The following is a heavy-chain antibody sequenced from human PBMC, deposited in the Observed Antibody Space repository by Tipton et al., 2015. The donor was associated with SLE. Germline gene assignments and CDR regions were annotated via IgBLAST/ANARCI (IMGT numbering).Heavy chain of an antibody. CDR2: LFTGGRT. J-gene: IGHJ1*01. CDR1: GGSISDFY. D-gene: IGHD3-22*01. CDR3: ATYYYDSTGLQYFQH. V-gene: IGHV4-4*07. Sequence: TLSLTCTVSGGSISDFYWSWIRQPAGKGLEWIGRLFTGGRTNYSPSLTSRVTISVDTSKNQFSLQLSSVTASDTAVYYCATYYYDSTGLQYFQHWGQGTLVTVSS.